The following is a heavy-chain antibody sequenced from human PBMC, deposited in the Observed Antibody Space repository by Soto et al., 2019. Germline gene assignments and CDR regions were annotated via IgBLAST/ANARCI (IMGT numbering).Heavy chain of an antibody. Sequence: ASVKVSCKASGYTFTSYGISWVRQAPGQGLEWMGWISAYNGNTNYAQKLQGRVTMTTDTSTSTAYMELRSLRSDNTAVYYCARDLSSYSSSWYPFDYWGQGTLVTVSS. D-gene: IGHD6-13*01. J-gene: IGHJ4*02. CDR1: GYTFTSYG. CDR3: ARDLSSYSSSWYPFDY. V-gene: IGHV1-18*01. CDR2: ISAYNGNT.